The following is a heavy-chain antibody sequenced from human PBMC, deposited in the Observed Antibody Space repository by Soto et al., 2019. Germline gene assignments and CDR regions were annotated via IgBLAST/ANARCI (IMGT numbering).Heavy chain of an antibody. CDR1: GFSVNTHV. CDR2: LWYDGSRE. D-gene: IGHD6-13*01. J-gene: IGHJ4*02. V-gene: IGHV3-33*01. Sequence: QVQLVESGGGVVQPGRSLRLSCAASGFSVNTHVIHWIRQAAGKGLEWVAVLWYDGSREYYADSVKGRFTISRDSSKNMMYVQMDNLRVEDTAVYYCARAPRFDTWYFDYWGQGTLATVSS. CDR3: ARAPRFDTWYFDY.